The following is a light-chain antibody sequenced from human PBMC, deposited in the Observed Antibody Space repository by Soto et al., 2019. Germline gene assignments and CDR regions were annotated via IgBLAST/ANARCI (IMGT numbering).Light chain of an antibody. Sequence: QSLLTQPSSLSGSPGQSIAISCTGASIEVGGYNYVSWYQQHPGKAPKLMIYDVASRPSGVSDRFSGSKSGNTASLTISGLQAEDEADYYCSSYASSSTLYVFGTGTKVTVL. J-gene: IGLJ1*01. CDR3: SSYASSSTLYV. V-gene: IGLV2-14*03. CDR2: DVA. CDR1: SIEVGGYNY.